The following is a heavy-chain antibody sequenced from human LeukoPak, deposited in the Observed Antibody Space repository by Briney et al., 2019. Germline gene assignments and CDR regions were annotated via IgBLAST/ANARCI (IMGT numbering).Heavy chain of an antibody. J-gene: IGHJ4*02. CDR1: GFTFSSYG. CDR2: ISYDGSDR. V-gene: IGHV3-30*18. CDR3: AKDRERLTTFGLQDY. D-gene: IGHD3-9*01. Sequence: GGSLRLSCAASGFTFSSYGMHWVRQAPGKGLEWVAVISYDGSDRYFADSVKGRFTISRDNSKNTLYLQMNSLRGEDTAVYYCAKDRERLTTFGLQDYWGQGTLVTVSS.